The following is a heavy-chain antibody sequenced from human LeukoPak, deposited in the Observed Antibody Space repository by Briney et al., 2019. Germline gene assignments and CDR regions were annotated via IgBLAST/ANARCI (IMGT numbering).Heavy chain of an antibody. Sequence: GASVKVSCKASGYTFTSYGISWVRQAPGQGLEWMGWISAYNGNTNYAQKLQGRVTMTTDTSTSTAYMELRSLRSDDTAVYYCARSSSTSGYRNPGRMYYYYHGMDVWGQGTTVTVSS. V-gene: IGHV1-18*01. CDR2: ISAYNGNT. J-gene: IGHJ6*02. CDR1: GYTFTSYG. CDR3: ARSSSTSGYRNPGRMYYYYHGMDV. D-gene: IGHD2-2*01.